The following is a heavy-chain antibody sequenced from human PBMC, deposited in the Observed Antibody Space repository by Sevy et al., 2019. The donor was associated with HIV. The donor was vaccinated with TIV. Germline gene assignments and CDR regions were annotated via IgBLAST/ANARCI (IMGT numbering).Heavy chain of an antibody. Sequence: GSLRLSCTASGFTFSSYEMNWVRQAPGKGLEWVSYISNSGSTIHYSDSVKGRFTISRDNAKNSLYLQMNSLGAEETAVYYCARDLPPSATTVPHFDYWGRGTLVTVSS. CDR1: GFTFSSYE. D-gene: IGHD4-17*01. CDR2: ISNSGSTI. J-gene: IGHJ4*02. CDR3: ARDLPPSATTVPHFDY. V-gene: IGHV3-48*03.